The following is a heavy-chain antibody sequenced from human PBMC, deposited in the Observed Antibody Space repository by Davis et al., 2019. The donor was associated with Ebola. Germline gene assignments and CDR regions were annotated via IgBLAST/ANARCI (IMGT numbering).Heavy chain of an antibody. CDR3: SRVAVVPAAMFGSYYYYGLDV. V-gene: IGHV4-4*02. D-gene: IGHD2-2*01. CDR2: IYHSGST. Sequence: MPSETLSLTCAVSGGSISSSNWWSWVRQPPGKGLEWSGEIYHSGSTNYNPSLKSRVTISVDTSKNQFSLKLSSVTAADTAVYYCSRVAVVPAAMFGSYYYYGLDVWGQGTTVTVSS. J-gene: IGHJ6*02. CDR1: GGSISSSNW.